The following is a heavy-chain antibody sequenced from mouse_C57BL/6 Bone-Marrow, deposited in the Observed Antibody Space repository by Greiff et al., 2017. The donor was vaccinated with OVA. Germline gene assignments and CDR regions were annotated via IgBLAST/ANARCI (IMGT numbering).Heavy chain of an antibody. V-gene: IGHV1-69*01. CDR2: IDPSDSYT. CDR3: AREGDGYPFDY. J-gene: IGHJ2*01. CDR1: GYTFTSYW. Sequence: QVQLQQPGAELVMPGASVKLSCKASGYTFTSYWMHWVKQRPGQGLEWICEIDPSDSYTNYNQKFKGKSTLTVDKSSSTAYMQLSSLTSEDSAVYYCAREGDGYPFDYWGQGTTLTVSS. D-gene: IGHD2-3*01.